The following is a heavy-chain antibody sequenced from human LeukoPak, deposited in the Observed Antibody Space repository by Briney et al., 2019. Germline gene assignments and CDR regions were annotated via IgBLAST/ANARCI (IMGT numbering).Heavy chain of an antibody. D-gene: IGHD3-10*01. CDR3: VRDYGYAFDI. CDR1: GFTFSSYG. J-gene: IGHJ3*02. V-gene: IGHV3-30*02. CDR2: IRYDGSNK. Sequence: PGGSLRLSCAASGFTFSSYGMHWVRQAPGKGLEWVAFIRYDGSNKYYADSVKGRFTISRDNAKNSLYLQMNSLRAEDTAVYYCVRDYGYAFDIWGQGTMVTVSS.